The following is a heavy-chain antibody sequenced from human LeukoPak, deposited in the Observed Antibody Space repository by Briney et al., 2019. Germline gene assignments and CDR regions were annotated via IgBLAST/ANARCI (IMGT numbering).Heavy chain of an antibody. CDR3: ARVGATYGDPVEYDY. D-gene: IGHD1-26*01. V-gene: IGHV1-18*01. CDR2: ISGYSGNT. Sequence: EASVKVSCKASGYSFTTYGISWVRQAPGQGLEWMGWISGYSGNTNYAPKLQGRVTMTTDTSTSTAYMELRSLTPADTGTYYCARVGATYGDPVEYDYWGQGTLVTVSS. CDR1: GYSFTTYG. J-gene: IGHJ4*02.